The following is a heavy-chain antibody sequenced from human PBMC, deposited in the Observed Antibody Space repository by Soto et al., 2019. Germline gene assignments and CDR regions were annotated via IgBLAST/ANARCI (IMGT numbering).Heavy chain of an antibody. D-gene: IGHD3-3*01. V-gene: IGHV1-8*01. Sequence: ASVKGSCEASGYTFTRYDINSVRQAPGQRVEWMGWMNPNSGNTGYAQKFQGRVTMTRNTSISTAYMELSSLRSEDTAVYYCARGRFSGIRFLEWLYFDYWGQGTLVTVSS. CDR1: GYTFTRYD. CDR2: MNPNSGNT. J-gene: IGHJ4*02. CDR3: ARGRFSGIRFLEWLYFDY.